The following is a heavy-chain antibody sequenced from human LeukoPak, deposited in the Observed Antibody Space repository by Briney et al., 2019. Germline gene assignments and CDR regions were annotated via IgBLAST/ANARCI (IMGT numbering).Heavy chain of an antibody. V-gene: IGHV1-18*01. CDR1: GYTFTSYG. Sequence: ASVKVSCKASGYTFTSYGISWVRQAPGQGLEWMGWISPYNGNTNYAQKLQDRVTMTTDTSTTTAYMELRSLRSDDTAVYYCARRGYSDGYVYWGQGTLVTVSS. CDR2: ISPYNGNT. CDR3: ARRGYSDGYVY. J-gene: IGHJ4*02. D-gene: IGHD5-18*01.